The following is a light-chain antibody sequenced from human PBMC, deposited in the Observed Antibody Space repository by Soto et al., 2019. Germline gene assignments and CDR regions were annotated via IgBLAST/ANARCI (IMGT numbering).Light chain of an antibody. CDR3: QKYGSSPWT. Sequence: ETVLTQSPGTLSLSPGERATLSCRASQTIRSNYLAWYRQTPGQAPRLLIYGASNRATGIADRFSGSGSGTVCTLIIRRLEPEDFAIYYCQKYGSSPWTFGQGTKVEIK. J-gene: IGKJ1*01. V-gene: IGKV3-20*01. CDR2: GAS. CDR1: QTIRSNY.